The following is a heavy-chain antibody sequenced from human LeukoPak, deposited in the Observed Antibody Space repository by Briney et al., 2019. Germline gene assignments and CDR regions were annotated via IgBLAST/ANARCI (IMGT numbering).Heavy chain of an antibody. CDR2: ISSSSSYI. Sequence: GGSLRLSCAASGFTFSSYSMNWVRQAPGKGLEWVSSISSSSSYIYYADSVKGRFTISRDNAKNSLYLQMNSLRAEDTAVYYCARPGVVVWSSTSCPPNFDYWGQGTLVTVSS. J-gene: IGHJ4*02. CDR3: ARPGVVVWSSTSCPPNFDY. CDR1: GFTFSSYS. D-gene: IGHD2-2*01. V-gene: IGHV3-21*01.